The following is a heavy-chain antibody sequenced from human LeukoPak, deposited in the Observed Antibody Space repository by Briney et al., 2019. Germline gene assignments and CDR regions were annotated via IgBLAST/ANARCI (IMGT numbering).Heavy chain of an antibody. V-gene: IGHV4-39*07. D-gene: IGHD4-17*01. Sequence: SETLSLTCTVSGDSIRSSDYYWDWIRQPPGKGLEWIGNVFYTGNTDYNPSLRSRVTISVDTSKNQFSLKLSSVTAAGTAVYYCARGLAIRRKNGDYVGVKSARPPTIFDYWGQGTLVTVSS. J-gene: IGHJ4*02. CDR3: ARGLAIRRKNGDYVGVKSARPPTIFDY. CDR2: VFYTGNT. CDR1: GDSIRSSDYY.